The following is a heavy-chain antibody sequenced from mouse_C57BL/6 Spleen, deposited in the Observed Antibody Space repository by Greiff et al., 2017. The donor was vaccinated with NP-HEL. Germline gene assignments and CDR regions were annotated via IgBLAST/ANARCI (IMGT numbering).Heavy chain of an antibody. Sequence: VQLQQSGAELVKPGASVKLSCKASGYTFTEYTIHWVKQRSGQGLEWIGWFYPGSGSIKYNEKFKDKATLTADKSSSTVYMELSRLTSEDSAVYFGARHEDRGDYYGSSPLFDYWGQGTTLTVSS. D-gene: IGHD1-1*01. V-gene: IGHV1-62-2*01. CDR2: FYPGSGSI. J-gene: IGHJ2*01. CDR1: GYTFTEYT. CDR3: ARHEDRGDYYGSSPLFDY.